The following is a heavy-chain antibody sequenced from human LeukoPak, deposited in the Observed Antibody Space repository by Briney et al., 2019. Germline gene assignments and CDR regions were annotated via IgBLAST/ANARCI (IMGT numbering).Heavy chain of an antibody. CDR2: IYYSGST. V-gene: IGHV4-59*08. J-gene: IGHJ3*02. CDR1: GGSISSYY. Sequence: SETLSLTCTVSGGSISSYYWSWIRQPPGKGLEWIGYIYYSGSTNYNPSLKSRVTISVDTSKNQFSLKLSSVTAADTAVYYCARPAGTVMAFDIWGQGTTVTVSS. D-gene: IGHD3-16*01. CDR3: ARPAGTVMAFDI.